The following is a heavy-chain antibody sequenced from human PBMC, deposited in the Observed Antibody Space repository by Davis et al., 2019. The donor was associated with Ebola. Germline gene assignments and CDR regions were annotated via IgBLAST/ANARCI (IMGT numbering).Heavy chain of an antibody. CDR2: INHSGST. CDR3: ARHEGRITIFGVVSHWFDP. CDR1: GGSFSGYY. Sequence: SETLSLTCAVYGGSFSGYYWSWIRQPPGKGLEWIGEINHSGSTNYNPSLKSRVTISVDKSKNQFSLKLSSVTAADTAVYYCARHEGRITIFGVVSHWFDPWGQGTLVTVSS. J-gene: IGHJ5*02. D-gene: IGHD3-3*01. V-gene: IGHV4-34*01.